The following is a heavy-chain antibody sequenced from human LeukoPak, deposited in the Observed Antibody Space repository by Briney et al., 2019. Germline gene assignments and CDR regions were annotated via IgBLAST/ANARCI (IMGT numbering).Heavy chain of an antibody. J-gene: IGHJ4*02. Sequence: SETLSLNCTVPYDSISSSSYYCGWIRQPPGKGRQWIGCIYEGRTTYSNPSLKSRVTISVDTSKNQFSLKVTSVTPTDPAVYYCATAVRGLGRIDYWGQGSLVSVSS. CDR2: IYEGRTT. V-gene: IGHV4-39*07. CDR3: ATAVRGLGRIDY. CDR1: YDSISSSSYY. D-gene: IGHD3-10*01.